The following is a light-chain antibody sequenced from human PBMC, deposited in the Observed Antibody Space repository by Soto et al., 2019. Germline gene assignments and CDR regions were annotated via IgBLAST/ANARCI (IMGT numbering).Light chain of an antibody. J-gene: IGKJ1*01. Sequence: DIVMTQSPLSLPVTPGEPASISCRSSQSLLDSNGYNCLEWYLQKPGQSPQLLIYLGSYRASGVPDRFSGSGSGTDFTLKISRVEAEDVGVYYCMQSLQTHLTFGQGTKVEIK. CDR2: LGS. V-gene: IGKV2-28*01. CDR1: QSLLDSNGYNC. CDR3: MQSLQTHLT.